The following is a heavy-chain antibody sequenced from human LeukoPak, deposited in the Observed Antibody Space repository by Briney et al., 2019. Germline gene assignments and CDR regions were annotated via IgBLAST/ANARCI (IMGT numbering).Heavy chain of an antibody. D-gene: IGHD2-21*01. CDR1: GFTFSSYA. CDR3: ARDKTPLVIAWYFDL. J-gene: IGHJ2*01. V-gene: IGHV3-23*01. CDR2: ISGSGGST. Sequence: GGSLRLSCAASGFTFSSYAMSWVRQAPGKGLEWVSAISGSGGSTYYADSVKGRFTISRDNSKNTLYLQMNSLRAEDTAVYYCARDKTPLVIAWYFDLWGRGTLVTVSS.